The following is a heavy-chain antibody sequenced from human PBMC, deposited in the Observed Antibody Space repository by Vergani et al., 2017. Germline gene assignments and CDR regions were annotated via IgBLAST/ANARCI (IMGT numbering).Heavy chain of an antibody. J-gene: IGHJ6*02. V-gene: IGHV1-69*01. CDR2: IIPIFGTA. Sequence: VQLVQSGAEMKKPGSSVKVSCKSSGANFGSFGFSWVRQAPGQGLEWMGGIIPIFGTANYAQKFQGRVTITADESTSTAYMELSSLRSEDTAVYYCASRDITIFGVVIIRGYYYYGMDVWGQGTTVTVSS. D-gene: IGHD3-3*01. CDR3: ASRDITIFGVVIIRGYYYYGMDV. CDR1: GANFGSFG.